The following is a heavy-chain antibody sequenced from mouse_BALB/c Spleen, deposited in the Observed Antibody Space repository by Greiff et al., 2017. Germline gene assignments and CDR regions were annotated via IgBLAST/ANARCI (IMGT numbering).Heavy chain of an antibody. Sequence: LLESGAELARPGASVKLSCKASGYTFTSYWMQWVKQRPGQGLEWIGAIYPGDGDTRYTQKFKGKATLTADKSSSTAYMQLSSLASEDSAVYYCARQSGTYYFDYWGQGTTLTVSS. CDR1: GYTFTSYW. D-gene: IGHD4-1*01. J-gene: IGHJ2*01. CDR2: IYPGDGDT. V-gene: IGHV1-87*01. CDR3: ARQSGTYYFDY.